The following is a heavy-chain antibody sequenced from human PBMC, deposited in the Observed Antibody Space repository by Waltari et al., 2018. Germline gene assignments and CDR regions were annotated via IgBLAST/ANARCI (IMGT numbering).Heavy chain of an antibody. CDR3: ARDWVSSSGWYADY. Sequence: QVQLQQWGAGLLKPSETLSLTCGGYGGSFSSYYWTWIRQPPGKGLEWIGEINHSGSTSYNPSLKSRVTISVDTSKNQFSLELSSLTAEDTAVYYCARDWVSSSGWYADYWGQGTLVTVSS. CDR2: INHSGST. D-gene: IGHD6-13*01. CDR1: GGSFSSYY. J-gene: IGHJ4*02. V-gene: IGHV4-34*01.